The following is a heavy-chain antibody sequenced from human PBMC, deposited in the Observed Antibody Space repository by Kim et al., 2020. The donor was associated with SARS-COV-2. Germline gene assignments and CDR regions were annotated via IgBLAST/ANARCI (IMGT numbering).Heavy chain of an antibody. J-gene: IGHJ3*02. CDR3: ARGDTIFGVVINAFDI. V-gene: IGHV4-31*02. Sequence: SLKSRVTISVDTSKSQCSRKLSSVTAADTAVYYCARGDTIFGVVINAFDIWGQGTMVTVSS. D-gene: IGHD3-3*01.